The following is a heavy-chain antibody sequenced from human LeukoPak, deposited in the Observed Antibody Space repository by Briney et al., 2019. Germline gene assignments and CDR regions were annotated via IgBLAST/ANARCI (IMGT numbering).Heavy chain of an antibody. CDR3: ARDRNWCSSTSCYGGHFDY. CDR2: IYYSGST. CDR1: GGSISSYY. J-gene: IGHJ4*02. V-gene: IGHV4-59*01. Sequence: SETLSLTCTVSGGSISSYYWNWIRQPPGKGLEWIGYIYYSGSTNYNPSLKSRVTISVDTSKNQFSLNLTSVTAADTAVYYCARDRNWCSSTSCYGGHFDYWGQGTLVTVSS. D-gene: IGHD2-2*01.